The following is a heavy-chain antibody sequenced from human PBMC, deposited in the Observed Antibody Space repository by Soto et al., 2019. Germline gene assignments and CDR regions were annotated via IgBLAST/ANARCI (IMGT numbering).Heavy chain of an antibody. CDR1: GGSISGYS. CDR3: ARGVSYGKHDS. V-gene: IGHV4-59*01. D-gene: IGHD5-18*01. Sequence: PPQTLSLTCTVSGGSISGYSCTWMRQPPGKGLKWIGDIYYTGSTNYNPSLKSRVTMSMDTSKTHFSLRLTSVTAADTAVYYCARGVSYGKHDSSGQGTLVTVSS. CDR2: IYYTGST. J-gene: IGHJ5*01.